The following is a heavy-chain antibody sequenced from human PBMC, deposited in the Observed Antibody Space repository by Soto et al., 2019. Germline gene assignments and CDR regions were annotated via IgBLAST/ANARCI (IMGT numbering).Heavy chain of an antibody. CDR3: ARDPEYYDSSGYYGLDY. Sequence: PSETLSLTCTVSGGSISSGDYYWSWIRQPPGKGLEWIGYIYYSGSTYYNPSLKSRVTISVDTSKNQFSLKLSSVTAADTAVYYCARDPEYYDSSGYYGLDYWGQGTLVTV. D-gene: IGHD3-22*01. CDR1: GGSISSGDYY. V-gene: IGHV4-30-4*01. CDR2: IYYSGST. J-gene: IGHJ4*02.